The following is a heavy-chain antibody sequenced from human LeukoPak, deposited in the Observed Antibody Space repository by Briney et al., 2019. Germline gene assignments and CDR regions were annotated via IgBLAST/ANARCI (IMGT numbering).Heavy chain of an antibody. CDR1: GGSFSGYY. CDR2: INHSGST. J-gene: IGHJ4*02. V-gene: IGHV4-34*01. Sequence: SETLSLTCAVYGGSFSGYYWSWIRQPPGKGLEWIGEINHSGSTNYNPSLKSRLSFSIDTSKNQFSLKLTSMTAADTAVYYCARASAPGGTRLFDYWGQGTLVTVSS. CDR3: ARASAPGGTRLFDY. D-gene: IGHD2-15*01.